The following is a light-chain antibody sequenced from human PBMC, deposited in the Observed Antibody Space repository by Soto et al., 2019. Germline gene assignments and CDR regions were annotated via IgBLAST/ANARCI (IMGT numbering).Light chain of an antibody. CDR2: NND. V-gene: IGLV1-47*01. CDR1: TSNIGTYF. J-gene: IGLJ2*01. Sequence: QSVLTQPPSASGTPGQRVTISCSGSTSNIGTYFVYWYQHLPGTAPKLLIYNNDQRPSGVPDRFSGAKSATSASLVISGLRAEDEADYYCAAWDDRLSGVFGGGTQLTVL. CDR3: AAWDDRLSGV.